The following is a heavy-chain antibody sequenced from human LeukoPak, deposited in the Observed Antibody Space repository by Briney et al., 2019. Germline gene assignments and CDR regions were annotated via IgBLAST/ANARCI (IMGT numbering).Heavy chain of an antibody. V-gene: IGHV4-34*01. J-gene: IGHJ4*02. Sequence: SETLSLTCAVYGGSFSGYYWSWIRQPPGKGLEWIGEINHSGSTNYNPSLKSRVTISVDTSKNQFSLELGSVTAADTAVYYCARLPYYYDSSGYYYFSFDYWGQGTLVTVSS. CDR1: GGSFSGYY. D-gene: IGHD3-22*01. CDR3: ARLPYYYDSSGYYYFSFDY. CDR2: INHSGST.